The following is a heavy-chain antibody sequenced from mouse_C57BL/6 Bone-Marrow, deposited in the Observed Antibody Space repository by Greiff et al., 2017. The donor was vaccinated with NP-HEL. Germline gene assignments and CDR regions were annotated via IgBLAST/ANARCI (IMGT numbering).Heavy chain of an antibody. Sequence: VKLQQSGPGLVAPSQSLSITCTVSGFSLTSYGVDWVRQSPGTGLEWLGVIRGVGGTNYNSALKSRLSISKDNSKSQVFLKMNSLHTDDTAMYYCATLLLRGAYWGQGTLVTVSA. CDR1: GFSLTSYG. CDR2: IRGVGGT. CDR3: ATLLLRGAY. J-gene: IGHJ3*01. D-gene: IGHD1-1*01. V-gene: IGHV2-6*01.